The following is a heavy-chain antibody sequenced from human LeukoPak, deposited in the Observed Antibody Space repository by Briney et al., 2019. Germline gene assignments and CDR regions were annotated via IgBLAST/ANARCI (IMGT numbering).Heavy chain of an antibody. CDR2: IRYDGGNK. J-gene: IGHJ4*02. Sequence: GGSLRLSCAASGFTFSSYGMHWVRQAPGKGLEWVAFIRYDGGNKYYADSVKGRFTISRDNSKNTLYLQMNSLRAEDTAVYYCGRFYYDSSGQRGGEGPLVTVSS. CDR3: GRFYYDSSGQR. V-gene: IGHV3-30*02. CDR1: GFTFSSYG. D-gene: IGHD3-22*01.